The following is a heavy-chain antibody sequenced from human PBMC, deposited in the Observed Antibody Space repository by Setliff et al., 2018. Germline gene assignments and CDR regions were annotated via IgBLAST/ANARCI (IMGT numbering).Heavy chain of an antibody. J-gene: IGHJ3*01. Sequence: SETLSLTCTVSGGSISGYYWSWIRQPPGKGLEWIGNIYYTGSPSYSPSLRSRGTISVDTSKNKFSLRLRSVTAADTAVYYCASPRRDDLDTPFDAFDLWGQGTKVTVSS. CDR3: ASPRRDDLDTPFDAFDL. CDR2: IYYTGSP. V-gene: IGHV4-59*08. D-gene: IGHD1-1*01. CDR1: GGSISGYY.